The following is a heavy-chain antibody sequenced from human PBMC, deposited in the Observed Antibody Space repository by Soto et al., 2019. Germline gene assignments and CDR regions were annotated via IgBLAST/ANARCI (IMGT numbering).Heavy chain of an antibody. CDR1: GFTFSSYA. V-gene: IGHV3-23*01. D-gene: IGHD2-2*03. J-gene: IGHJ4*02. Sequence: GGSLRLSCEASGFTFSSYAMSWVRQAPGKGLEWVSTISDSGSTYYADSVKDRFTISRDNSKNTFYLQMNSLRAEDTAVYYCEKVWGENGYCTRTSCLYYFDYWGQGTLVTVSS. CDR3: EKVWGENGYCTRTSCLYYFDY. CDR2: ISDSGST.